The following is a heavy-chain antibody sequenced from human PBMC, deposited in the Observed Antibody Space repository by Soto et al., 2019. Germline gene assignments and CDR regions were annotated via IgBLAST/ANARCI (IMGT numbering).Heavy chain of an antibody. Sequence: QVQLQQWGAGLLKPSETLSLTCAVYGGSFSGYYWSWIRQPPGKGLEWIGEINHSGRTNYNPSLKSRVTILVDTSKNQFSLKLSSVTAADTAVFYCARVRTVTATFYYYYGMDVWGQGTTVTVSS. J-gene: IGHJ6*02. CDR3: ARVRTVTATFYYYYGMDV. CDR1: GGSFSGYY. V-gene: IGHV4-34*01. CDR2: INHSGRT. D-gene: IGHD2-21*02.